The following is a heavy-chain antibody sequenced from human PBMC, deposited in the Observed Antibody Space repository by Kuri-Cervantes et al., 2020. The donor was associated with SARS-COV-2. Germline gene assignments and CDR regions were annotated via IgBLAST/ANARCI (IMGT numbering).Heavy chain of an antibody. CDR1: GDSISSNSYF. Sequence: GSLRLSCTVSGDSISSNSYFWGWIRQPPGRGLEWIGNIYYSGSTYYNPSLKSRVTISVDTSKKQFSLKLSSVTAADTAIYYCVRAAAGTYYFDYWGQGTLVTVSS. CDR2: IYYSGST. D-gene: IGHD6-13*01. V-gene: IGHV4-39*01. J-gene: IGHJ4*02. CDR3: VRAAAGTYYFDY.